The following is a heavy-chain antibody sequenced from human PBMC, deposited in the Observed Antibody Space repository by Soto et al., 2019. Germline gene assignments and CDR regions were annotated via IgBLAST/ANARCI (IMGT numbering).Heavy chain of an antibody. CDR1: GGSVSSGDYY. Sequence: PSETLSLTCTVSGGSVSSGDYYWSWIRQPPGKGLEWIGYIYYSGSTYYNPSLKSRVTISVDTSKNQFSLKLSSVTAADTAVYYCARGYQLAHFDYWGQGTLVTVSS. CDR2: IYYSGST. J-gene: IGHJ4*02. V-gene: IGHV4-30-4*01. CDR3: ARGYQLAHFDY. D-gene: IGHD2-2*01.